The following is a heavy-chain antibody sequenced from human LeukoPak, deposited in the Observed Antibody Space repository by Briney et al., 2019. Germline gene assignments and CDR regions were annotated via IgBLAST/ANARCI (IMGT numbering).Heavy chain of an antibody. Sequence: SETLSLTCTVSGDSVNSATFYWAWIRQSPGKGLELIGYTYNRGNTYYNPSLNRRVTISVDTSKNQFSLKLRSVTAADSAVYYCARDFWAATGAFEIWGQGASITVSS. D-gene: IGHD3/OR15-3a*01. CDR1: GDSVNSATFY. V-gene: IGHV4-61*01. J-gene: IGHJ3*02. CDR3: ARDFWAATGAFEI. CDR2: TYNRGNT.